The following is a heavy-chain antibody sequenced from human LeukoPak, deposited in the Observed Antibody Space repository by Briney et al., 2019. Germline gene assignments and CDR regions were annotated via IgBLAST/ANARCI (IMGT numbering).Heavy chain of an antibody. CDR1: GFTFDDYA. CDR2: IDWNGGST. J-gene: IGHJ3*02. CDR3: ARTPRIYYDDRMDI. D-gene: IGHD3-22*01. Sequence: GGSLRLSCAASGFTFDDYAMSWVRQAPGKGLEWVSGIDWNGGSTGYADSVKGRFTISRDNAKNSLYLQMNSLRAEDTALYYCARTPRIYYDDRMDIWGQGTMVTVSP. V-gene: IGHV3-20*04.